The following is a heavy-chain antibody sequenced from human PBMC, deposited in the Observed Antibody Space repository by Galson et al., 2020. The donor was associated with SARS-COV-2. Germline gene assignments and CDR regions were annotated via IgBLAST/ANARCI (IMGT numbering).Heavy chain of an antibody. V-gene: IGHV4-59*01. J-gene: IGHJ3*02. CDR3: ARAILDYYDSDQTAFDI. CDR1: GGSISNYY. CDR2: IYYSGST. D-gene: IGHD3-22*01. Sequence: SETLSLICTVSGGSISNYYWSWIRQPPGKGLEWIGYIYYSGSTNYNPSLKSRVTISVDTSKNQFSLKLSSVTAADTAVYYCARAILDYYDSDQTAFDIWGQGTMVTVSS.